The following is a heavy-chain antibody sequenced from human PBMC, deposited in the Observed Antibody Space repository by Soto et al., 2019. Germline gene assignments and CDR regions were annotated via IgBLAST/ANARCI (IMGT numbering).Heavy chain of an antibody. D-gene: IGHD2-2*01. CDR3: ARVNSYCSSTRCAMYYFDY. V-gene: IGHV4-31*03. CDR1: GGSISSGGYY. CDR2: IYYSGST. J-gene: IGHJ4*02. Sequence: QVQLQESGPGLVKPSQTLSLTCTVSGGSISSGGYYWSWIRQHPGKGLEWIGYIYYSGSTYYNPSXXRRVTISVDTXXNXFXXKLSSVTAADTAVYYCARVNSYCSSTRCAMYYFDYWGQGTLVTVSS.